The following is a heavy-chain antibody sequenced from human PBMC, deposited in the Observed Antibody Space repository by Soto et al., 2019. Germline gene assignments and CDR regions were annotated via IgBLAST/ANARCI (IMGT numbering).Heavy chain of an antibody. CDR3: DSSAAPYTVCFGDWY. D-gene: IGHD6-25*01. Sequence: SETLSLTCAVYGGSFSGYYWSWIRQPPGKGLEWIGEINHSGSTNYNPSLKSRGTISVDTSKNQFSLKLSSVTAADKAVYYCDSSAAPYTVCFGDWY. J-gene: IGHJ2*01. CDR1: GGSFSGYY. V-gene: IGHV4-34*01. CDR2: INHSGST.